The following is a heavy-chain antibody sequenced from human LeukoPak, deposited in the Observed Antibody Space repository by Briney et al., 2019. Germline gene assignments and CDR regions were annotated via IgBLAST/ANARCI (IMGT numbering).Heavy chain of an antibody. CDR2: IHTSGGTT. Sequence: GASVKVSCKASGYTFTSYYMHWVRQAPGQGLEWMGIIHTSGGTTKYAQKFQDRVTMTRDTSTSTVYMELSSLRSEDTAVYYCARTAAGPLGYWGQGTLVTVSS. J-gene: IGHJ4*02. V-gene: IGHV1-46*03. CDR3: ARTAAGPLGY. D-gene: IGHD6-19*01. CDR1: GYTFTSYY.